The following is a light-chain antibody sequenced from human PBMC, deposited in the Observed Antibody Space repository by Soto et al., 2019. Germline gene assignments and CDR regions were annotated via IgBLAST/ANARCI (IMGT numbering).Light chain of an antibody. V-gene: IGKV3-11*01. CDR2: DVS. J-gene: IGKJ1*01. CDR1: QSVSSY. CDR3: QQRSSWPWT. Sequence: EIVLTQSPATLSLSPGERATLSCRASQSVSSYLAWYQQKPGQAPSLLMYDVSNRATGIPASFSGSGSGTDFTLTSTSIEPEDFAVYYCQQRSSWPWTFGQGTKLEIK.